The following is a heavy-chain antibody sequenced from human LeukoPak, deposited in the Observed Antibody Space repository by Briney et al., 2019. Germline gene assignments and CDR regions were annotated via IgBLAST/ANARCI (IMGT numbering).Heavy chain of an antibody. D-gene: IGHD3-3*01. CDR2: IYTSGST. Sequence: SEPLSLTCTVSGGSISSYYWSWIRQPAGKGLEWIGRIYTSGSTNYNPSLKSRVTISVDTSKNQFSLKLSSVTAADTAVYYCARGSPTFDFWSGYWGVGAFDIWGQGTMVTVSS. V-gene: IGHV4-4*07. CDR3: ARGSPTFDFWSGYWGVGAFDI. CDR1: GGSISSYY. J-gene: IGHJ3*02.